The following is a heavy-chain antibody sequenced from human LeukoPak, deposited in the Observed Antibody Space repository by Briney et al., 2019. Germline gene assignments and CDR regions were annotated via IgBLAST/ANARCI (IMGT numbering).Heavy chain of an antibody. J-gene: IGHJ3*02. CDR1: GGSISSSSYY. V-gene: IGHV4-39*01. CDR2: VYYSGYT. Sequence: SETLSLTCTVSGGSISSSSYYWGWIRQPPGKGLEWIGSVYYSGYTYYNPSLKSRVTISVDTSNDQFSLKLSSVTAADTAVYYCASLSPIVVVVAAKYAFDIWGQGTMVTVSS. CDR3: ASLSPIVVVVAAKYAFDI. D-gene: IGHD2-15*01.